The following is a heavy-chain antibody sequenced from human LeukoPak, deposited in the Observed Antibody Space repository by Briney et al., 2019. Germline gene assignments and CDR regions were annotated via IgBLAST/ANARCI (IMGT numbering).Heavy chain of an antibody. Sequence: GGSLRLSCAGCGFTFCSYGMHWVRQAPGKGLEWVAVISYDGNNEYYADSVKGRFTISRDNSKNTLYLQMNSLRAEDTAVYYCAKGTGMDVWGKGTTVTVSS. CDR2: ISYDGNNE. CDR1: GFTFCSYG. CDR3: AKGTGMDV. J-gene: IGHJ6*04. V-gene: IGHV3-30*18.